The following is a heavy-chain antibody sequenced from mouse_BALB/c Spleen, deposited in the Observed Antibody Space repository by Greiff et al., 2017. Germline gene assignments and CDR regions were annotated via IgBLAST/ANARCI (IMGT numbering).Heavy chain of an antibody. CDR3: ARFDYDAWFAY. V-gene: IGHV1-12*01. Sequence: LQQPGAELVKPGASVKMSCKASGYTFTSYNMHWVKQTPGQGLEWIGAIYPGNGDTSYNQKFKGKATLTADKSSSTAYMQLSSLTSEDSAVYYCARFDYDAWFAYWGQGTLVTVSA. J-gene: IGHJ3*01. CDR2: IYPGNGDT. D-gene: IGHD2-4*01. CDR1: GYTFTSYN.